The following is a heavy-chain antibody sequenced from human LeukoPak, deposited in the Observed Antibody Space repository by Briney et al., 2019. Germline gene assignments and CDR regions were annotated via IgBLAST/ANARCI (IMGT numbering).Heavy chain of an antibody. Sequence: PSETLSLTCTVSGGSISSYYWSWIRQPAGKGLEWIGRIYTSGSTNYNPSLKSRVTMSVDTSKNQFSLKLSSVTAADTAVYYCARGVRGYCSGGSCYSFSLWGQGTLVTVSS. CDR2: IYTSGST. CDR3: ARGVRGYCSGGSCYSFSL. D-gene: IGHD2-15*01. CDR1: GGSISSYY. J-gene: IGHJ4*02. V-gene: IGHV4-4*07.